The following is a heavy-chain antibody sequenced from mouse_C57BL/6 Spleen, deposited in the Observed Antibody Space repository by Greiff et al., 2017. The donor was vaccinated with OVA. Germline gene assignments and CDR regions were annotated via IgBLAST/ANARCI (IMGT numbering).Heavy chain of an antibody. Sequence: VQRVESGPGLAAPSQSLSLTCTVSGFSLTSYAISWVRQPPGKGLEWLGVIWTGGGTNYNSALKSRLSISKDNSKSQVFLQMSSLQTEDTARYYCARNDGSSYWYFDVWGTGTTVTVSS. V-gene: IGHV2-9-1*01. CDR2: IWTGGGT. CDR3: ARNDGSSYWYFDV. CDR1: GFSLTSYA. D-gene: IGHD1-1*01. J-gene: IGHJ1*03.